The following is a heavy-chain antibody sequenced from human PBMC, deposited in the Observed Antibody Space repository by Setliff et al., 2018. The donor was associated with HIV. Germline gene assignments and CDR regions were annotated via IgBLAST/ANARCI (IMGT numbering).Heavy chain of an antibody. CDR2: IYYSGST. D-gene: IGHD5-18*01. CDR1: GGSISSGTYY. V-gene: IGHV4-61*10. J-gene: IGHJ6*03. CDR3: ARGSRGYSYAYYYYYMDV. Sequence: SETLSLTCTVSGGSISSGTYYWSWIRQPAGKGLEWIGHIYYSGSTNYNPSLKSRVTISVDTSKNQFSLKLSSVTAADTAVYYCARGSRGYSYAYYYYYMDVWGKGTTVTVSS.